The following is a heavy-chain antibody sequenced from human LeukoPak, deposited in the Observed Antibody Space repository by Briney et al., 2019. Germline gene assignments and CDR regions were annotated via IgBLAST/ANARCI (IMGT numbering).Heavy chain of an antibody. J-gene: IGHJ4*02. Sequence: GGSLRLSWAASGFTFNNYNMNLVRQAPGKGLEYVSAISSNGCSTYYANSVKGRFTISRDNPKNTLYLQMGSLRAEDMAVYYCARWGQLAFDYWGQGTLVTVSS. CDR1: GFTFNNYN. CDR3: ARWGQLAFDY. CDR2: ISSNGCST. V-gene: IGHV3-64*01. D-gene: IGHD6-6*01.